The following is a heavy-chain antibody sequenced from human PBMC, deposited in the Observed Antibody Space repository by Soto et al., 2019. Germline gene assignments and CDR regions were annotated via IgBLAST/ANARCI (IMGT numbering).Heavy chain of an antibody. CDR3: ARLPGDTAPRPAY. CDR2: ILGNGENT. CDR1: GVNFRYNA. D-gene: IGHD5-18*01. J-gene: IGHJ4*02. Sequence: EVQLLESGGKLVQPGGSLRLSCAASGVNFRYNAMTWVRQDPWQGLHWVSAILGNGENTYYADSVKGRFTISRDSSKNTLYLQMNRLRAEDTAVYYCARLPGDTAPRPAYWGRGTLVTVSS. V-gene: IGHV3-23*01.